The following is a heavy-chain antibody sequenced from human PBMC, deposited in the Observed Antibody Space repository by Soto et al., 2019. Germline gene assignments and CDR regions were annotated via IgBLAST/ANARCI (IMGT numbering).Heavy chain of an antibody. CDR2: ISWNSGSI. D-gene: IGHD6-19*01. CDR3: AKPGYSSGWYLGAAFDI. J-gene: IGHJ3*02. Sequence: PGGSLRLSCAASGFTFDDYAMHWVRQAPGKGLEWVSGISWNSGSIGYADSVKGRFTISRDNAKNSLYLQMNSLRAEDTALYYCAKPGYSSGWYLGAAFDIWGQGTMVTVSS. V-gene: IGHV3-9*01. CDR1: GFTFDDYA.